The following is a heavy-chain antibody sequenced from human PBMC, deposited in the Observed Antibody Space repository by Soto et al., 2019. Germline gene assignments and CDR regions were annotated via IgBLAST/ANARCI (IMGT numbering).Heavy chain of an antibody. CDR2: IWYDGSNK. D-gene: IGHD4-17*01. J-gene: IGHJ3*02. CDR1: GFTFSSYG. CDR3: ARDGWRYGDYGHI. Sequence: QVQLVESGGGVVQPGRSLRLSCEASGFTFSSYGMHWVRQAPGKGLEWVAVIWYDGSNKYYADSVKGRFTISRDNSKNTLYVQMNSLRAEDTAVYYCARDGWRYGDYGHIWGQGTMVTVSS. V-gene: IGHV3-33*01.